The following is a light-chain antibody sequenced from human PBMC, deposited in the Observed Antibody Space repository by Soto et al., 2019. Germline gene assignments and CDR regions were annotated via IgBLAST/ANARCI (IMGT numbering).Light chain of an antibody. CDR1: QSVSSN. V-gene: IGKV3-15*01. CDR2: GAS. Sequence: EIVMTQSPATLSVSPGERATLSCRSSQSVSSNLAWYQQKPGQAPRLLIYGASSRAAGIPARFSGSGSGTEFTLTISSLQSEDFAVYYCQQYNNWPPVTFGQGTKLEIK. CDR3: QQYNNWPPVT. J-gene: IGKJ2*01.